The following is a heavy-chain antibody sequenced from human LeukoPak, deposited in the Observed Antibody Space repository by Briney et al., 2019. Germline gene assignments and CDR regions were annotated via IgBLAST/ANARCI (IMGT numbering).Heavy chain of an antibody. V-gene: IGHV5-51*01. CDR3: ARQNDFRLDY. Sequence: GESLKISCKASGYTFSSYWIGWVRQMPGKGLEWMGIIYPGDSDTRYSPSLQGQVTISVDTSIGTAYLQWSSLKASDTAIYYCARQNDFRLDYWGQGTLVTVSS. CDR1: GYTFSSYW. D-gene: IGHD3-3*01. J-gene: IGHJ4*02. CDR2: IYPGDSDT.